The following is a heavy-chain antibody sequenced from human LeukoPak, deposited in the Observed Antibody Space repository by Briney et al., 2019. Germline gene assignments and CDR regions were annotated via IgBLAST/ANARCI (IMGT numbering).Heavy chain of an antibody. CDR2: INPSGGST. Sequence: ASVKVSCKASGYTFTSYYMHWVRQAPGQGLEWMGIINPSGGSTGYAQKFQGRVTMTRDTSTSTVYMELSSLRSEDTAVYYCARERGYCSSTSCRDAFDIWGQGTMVTVSS. CDR3: ARERGYCSSTSCRDAFDI. D-gene: IGHD2-2*01. J-gene: IGHJ3*02. CDR1: GYTFTSYY. V-gene: IGHV1-46*01.